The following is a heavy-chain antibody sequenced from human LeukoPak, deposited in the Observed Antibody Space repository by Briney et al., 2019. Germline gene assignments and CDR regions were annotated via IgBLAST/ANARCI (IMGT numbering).Heavy chain of an antibody. CDR3: ARLPFYDSSGC. D-gene: IGHD3-22*01. V-gene: IGHV4-59*08. J-gene: IGHJ4*02. CDR1: DDSISDYY. Sequence: SETLSLTCTVSDDSISDYYRGWIRQPPGKGLEWIGYFHNSGTSTYNPSLKSRVTISADTSKNQFSLKLSSVTAADTAVYYCARLPFYDSSGCWGQGTLVTVSS. CDR2: FHNSGTS.